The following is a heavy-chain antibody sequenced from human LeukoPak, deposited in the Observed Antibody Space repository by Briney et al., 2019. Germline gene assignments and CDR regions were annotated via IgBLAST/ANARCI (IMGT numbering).Heavy chain of an antibody. D-gene: IGHD1-20*01. J-gene: IGHJ3*02. CDR3: ARSLITGTTFFAFDI. CDR2: INPSGGST. CDR1: GYTFTSYY. V-gene: IGHV1-46*01. Sequence: GASVKVSCKASGYTFTSYYMHWVRQAPGQGLEWMGIINPSGGSTSYAQKFQGRVTMTRDMSTSTVYMELSSLRSEDTAVYYCARSLITGTTFFAFDIWGQGTMVTVSS.